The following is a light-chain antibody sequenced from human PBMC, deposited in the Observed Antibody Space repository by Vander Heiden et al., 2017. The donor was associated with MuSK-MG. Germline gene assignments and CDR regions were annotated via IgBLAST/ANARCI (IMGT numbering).Light chain of an antibody. V-gene: IGKV3D-20*01. J-gene: IGKJ1*01. Sequence: EIVLTPSPATLSLSPGERATLSCRASQSVSSSYLAWYQQKPGLAPRLLIYDASSRVTGIPDRFRRSGSGTDFTLTMSRLQPEDFAVYYCQRYASSPRTFGQGTKVEIK. CDR2: DAS. CDR3: QRYASSPRT. CDR1: QSVSSSY.